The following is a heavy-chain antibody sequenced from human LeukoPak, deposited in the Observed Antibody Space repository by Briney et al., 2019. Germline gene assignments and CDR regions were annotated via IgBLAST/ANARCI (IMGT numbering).Heavy chain of an antibody. CDR2: INPSGGTT. J-gene: IGHJ4*02. D-gene: IGHD1-26*01. CDR1: GYTFTSNY. V-gene: IGHV1-46*01. CDR3: AKAFTSGTLDF. Sequence: ASVKVSCKASGYTFTSNYLHWLRQAPGQGLEWMGIINPSGGTTSYAQKFQGRVTMTTDTSTSTLYMELSALRSDGTAVFYCAKAFTSGTLDFWGQGTLVTVSS.